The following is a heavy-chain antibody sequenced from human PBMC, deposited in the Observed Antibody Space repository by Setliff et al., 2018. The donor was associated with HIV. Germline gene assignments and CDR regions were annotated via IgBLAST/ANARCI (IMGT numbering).Heavy chain of an antibody. Sequence: GGSLRLSCAASGFTFDDYGMTWVRQAPGKGLEWVSGINWNGGGTGYADSVKGRFTISRENTKNSLYLQRNSLRAEDTAVYYCARDRGLRGMLLSSKELGFYCMDVWGKGTTVTVSS. V-gene: IGHV3-20*04. J-gene: IGHJ6*03. CDR3: ARDRGLRGMLLSSKELGFYCMDV. CDR2: INWNGGGT. CDR1: GFTFDDYG. D-gene: IGHD1-26*01.